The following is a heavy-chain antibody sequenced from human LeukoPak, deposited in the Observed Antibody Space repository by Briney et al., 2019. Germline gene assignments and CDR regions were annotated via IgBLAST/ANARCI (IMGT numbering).Heavy chain of an antibody. J-gene: IGHJ4*02. D-gene: IGHD3-9*01. Sequence: PSETLSLTCTVSGGSISNTSYYWGWIRQPPGKGLEWIGSIYYSGTTYYNPSLKSRVTISVDTSKNQFSLKLSSVTAADTAVYYCARDSNILTTFDYWGQGTLVTVSS. CDR3: ARDSNILTTFDY. CDR2: IYYSGTT. CDR1: GGSISNTSYY. V-gene: IGHV4-39*07.